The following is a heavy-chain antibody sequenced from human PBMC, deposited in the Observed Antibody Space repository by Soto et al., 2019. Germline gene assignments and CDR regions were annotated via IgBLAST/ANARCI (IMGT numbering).Heavy chain of an antibody. D-gene: IGHD6-19*01. CDR3: ARLGVAGKDH. J-gene: IGHJ4*02. CDR1: GDSISSYY. CDR2: IHTSGNT. V-gene: IGHV4-4*07. Sequence: SETLSLTCSVSGDSISSYYWSWIRQPAGKGLEWIGRIHTSGNTNYNPSLKSRVTMSVDMSEDQFSLKLTSVTAADTAVYYCARLGVAGKDHWGQGTLVTVSS.